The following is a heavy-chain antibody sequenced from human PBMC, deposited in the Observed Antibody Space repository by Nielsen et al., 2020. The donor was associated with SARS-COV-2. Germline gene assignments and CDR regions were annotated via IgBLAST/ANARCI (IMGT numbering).Heavy chain of an antibody. CDR1: GFTFSSYA. Sequence: GESLKISCAASGFTFSSYAMHWVRQAPGKGLEWVTVISFDGLYKQYTDSAKDRFTISRDNFKNTLYLEMDNLRAEDTAVYYCARLKVYCTGGNCYSLWYFDLWGRGTLVTVSS. CDR2: ISFDGLYK. V-gene: IGHV3-30*14. D-gene: IGHD2-15*01. CDR3: ARLKVYCTGGNCYSLWYFDL. J-gene: IGHJ2*01.